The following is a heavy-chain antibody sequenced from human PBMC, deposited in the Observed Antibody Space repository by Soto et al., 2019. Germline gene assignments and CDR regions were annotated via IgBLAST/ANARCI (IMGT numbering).Heavy chain of an antibody. CDR1: GFTFSNAW. CDR3: PGWLQCSPVLY. D-gene: IGHD3-10*02. J-gene: IGHJ4*02. CDR2: IKSKTDGGTT. Sequence: EVQLVESGGGLVKPGGSLRLSCAASGFTFSNAWMNWVRQAPGKGLDWVGRIKSKTDGGTTDYAAPVKGRFTISRDDSKNTLYLQLNSLKTAATAVYYCPGWLQCSPVLYWGQGTLVTVSS. V-gene: IGHV3-15*07.